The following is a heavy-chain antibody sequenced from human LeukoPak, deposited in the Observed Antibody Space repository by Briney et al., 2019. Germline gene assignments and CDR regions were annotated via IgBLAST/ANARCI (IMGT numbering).Heavy chain of an antibody. CDR3: ARDGSYKLDY. J-gene: IGHJ4*02. D-gene: IGHD1-26*01. V-gene: IGHV3-74*01. Sequence: PGGSLRLSCAASGLTFSSAWMHWVRQTPGKRLVWISRIRSDGTATYADSVRGRFTISRDNAKNTLYLQMNNLRADDTGIYYCARDGSYKLDYWGQGALVTVS. CDR1: GLTFSSAW. CDR2: IRSDGTA.